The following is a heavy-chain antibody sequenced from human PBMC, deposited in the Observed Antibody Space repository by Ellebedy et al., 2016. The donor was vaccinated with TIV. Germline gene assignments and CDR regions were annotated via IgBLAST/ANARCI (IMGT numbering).Heavy chain of an antibody. CDR3: VRYNNEIVWGLDV. Sequence: SETLSLXXTVSGGSISSSNWWNWVRQPPGRVLEWIGDVYHSGTTNYNPSLKNRVTISVDRSKNEFSLEMRSVTAADTAVYYCVRYNNEIVWGLDVWGQGTTVTVSS. D-gene: IGHD1-1*01. V-gene: IGHV4-4*02. CDR1: GGSISSSNW. CDR2: VYHSGTT. J-gene: IGHJ6*02.